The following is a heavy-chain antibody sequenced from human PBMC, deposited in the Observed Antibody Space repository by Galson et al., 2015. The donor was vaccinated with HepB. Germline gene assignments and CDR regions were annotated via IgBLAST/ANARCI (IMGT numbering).Heavy chain of an antibody. V-gene: IGHV3-30*04. CDR2: ISYDGSNK. D-gene: IGHD3-3*01. Sequence: SLRLSCAASGFTFSSYAMHWVRQAPGKGLEWVAVISYDGSNKYYADSVKGRFTISRDNSKNTLYLQMNSLRAEDTAVYYCARENSLVLEYYFDYWGQGTLVTVSS. CDR1: GFTFSSYA. J-gene: IGHJ4*02. CDR3: ARENSLVLEYYFDY.